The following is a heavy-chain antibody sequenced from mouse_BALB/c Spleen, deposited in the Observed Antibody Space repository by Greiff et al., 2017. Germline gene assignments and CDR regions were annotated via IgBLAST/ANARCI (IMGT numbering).Heavy chain of an antibody. V-gene: IGHV5-6-2*01. Sequence: EVKLVESGGGLVKLGGSLKLSCAASGFTFSSYYMSWVRQTPEKRLELVAAINSNGGSTYYPDTVKGRFTISRDNAKNTLYLQMSSLKSEDTALYYCARHHTTAFDYWGQGTTLTVSS. CDR2: INSNGGST. J-gene: IGHJ2*01. CDR3: ARHHTTAFDY. D-gene: IGHD1-2*01. CDR1: GFTFSSYY.